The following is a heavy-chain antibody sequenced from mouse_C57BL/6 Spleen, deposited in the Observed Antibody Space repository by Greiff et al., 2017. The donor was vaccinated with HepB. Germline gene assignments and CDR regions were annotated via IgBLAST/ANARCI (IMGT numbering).Heavy chain of an antibody. Sequence: EVNVVESGGGLVKPGGSLKLSCAASGFTFSDYGMHWVRQAPEKGLEWVAYISSGSSTIYYADTVKGRFTISRDNAKNTLFLQMTSLRSEDTAMYYCASLDYYGSSPWYFDVWGTGTTVTVSS. D-gene: IGHD1-1*01. V-gene: IGHV5-17*01. CDR2: ISSGSSTI. CDR3: ASLDYYGSSPWYFDV. J-gene: IGHJ1*03. CDR1: GFTFSDYG.